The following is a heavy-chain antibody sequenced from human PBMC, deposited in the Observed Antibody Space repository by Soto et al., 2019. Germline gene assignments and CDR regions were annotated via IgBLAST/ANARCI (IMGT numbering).Heavy chain of an antibody. CDR2: IYYSGST. CDR3: ARDRTYYDILTCSLYYYGMDV. J-gene: IGHJ6*02. CDR1: GGSISSGGYY. Sequence: QVQLQESGPGLVKPSQTLSLTCTVSGGSISSGGYYWSWIRQHPGKGLEWIGYIYYSGSTYYNPSLKSRVTISVDTSKNQFSLKLSSVTAADTAVYYCARDRTYYDILTCSLYYYGMDVWGQGTTVTVSS. D-gene: IGHD3-9*01. V-gene: IGHV4-31*03.